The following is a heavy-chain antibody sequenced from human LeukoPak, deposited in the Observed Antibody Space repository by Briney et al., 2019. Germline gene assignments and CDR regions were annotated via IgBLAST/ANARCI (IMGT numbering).Heavy chain of an antibody. J-gene: IGHJ4*02. CDR1: GGSFSGYY. V-gene: IGHV4-34*01. CDR3: ARERGYSYGYPHDY. Sequence: SETLSLTCAVYGGSFSGYYWSWIRQPPGKGLEWIGEINHSGSTNYNPSLKSRVTISVDTSKNQFSLKLSSVTAADTAVYYCARERGYSYGYPHDYWGQGTLVTASS. CDR2: INHSGST. D-gene: IGHD5-18*01.